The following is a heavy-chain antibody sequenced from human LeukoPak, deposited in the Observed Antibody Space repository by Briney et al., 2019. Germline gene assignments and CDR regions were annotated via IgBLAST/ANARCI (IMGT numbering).Heavy chain of an antibody. CDR1: GGSISSSSYY. CDR3: ARVVFPSSSWSPVDY. D-gene: IGHD6-13*01. Sequence: SETLSLTCTVSGGSISSSSYYWGWIRQPPGKGLEWIGSIYYSGSTYYNPSLKSRVTISVDTSKNQFSLKLSSVTAADTAVYYCARVVFPSSSWSPVDYWGQGTLVTVSS. CDR2: IYYSGST. J-gene: IGHJ4*02. V-gene: IGHV4-39*01.